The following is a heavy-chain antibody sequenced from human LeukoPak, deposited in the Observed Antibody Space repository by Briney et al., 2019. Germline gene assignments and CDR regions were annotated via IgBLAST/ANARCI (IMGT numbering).Heavy chain of an antibody. V-gene: IGHV4-59*01. J-gene: IGHJ5*02. Sequence: PSETLSLTCTVSGGSISSYYWSWIRQPPGKGLEWIGYIYYSGSTNYNPSLKSRVTISVDTSKNQFSLRLSSMTAADTAVYYCARHSSSSRGWFDPWDQGTLVTVSS. CDR2: IYYSGST. CDR1: GGSISSYY. CDR3: ARHSSSSRGWFDP. D-gene: IGHD6-13*01.